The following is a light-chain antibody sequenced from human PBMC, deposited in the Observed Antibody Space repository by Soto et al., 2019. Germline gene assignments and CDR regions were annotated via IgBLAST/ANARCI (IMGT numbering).Light chain of an antibody. Sequence: DIQLTQSPSFLSASVEDRVTITCRASQDISDYLAWYQQRPGKAPKLLIYAASTLQSGVPSRFSGSGSGTEFTLTISSLQPEDFATYSCQQLNSYPLTFGGGTKVDIK. CDR1: QDISDY. CDR3: QQLNSYPLT. CDR2: AAS. V-gene: IGKV1-9*01. J-gene: IGKJ4*01.